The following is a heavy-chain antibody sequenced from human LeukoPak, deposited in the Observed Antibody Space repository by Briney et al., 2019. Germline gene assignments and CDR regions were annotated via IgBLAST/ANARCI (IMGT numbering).Heavy chain of an antibody. Sequence: GGSLRLSCAASGFTFDDYAMHWVRQAPGKGLEWVSGISWNRGSIGYADSVKGRFTLSRDNAKNSLYLQMNSLRAEDTALYYCARGGLYYYYGMDVWGQGTTVTVS. CDR2: ISWNRGSI. CDR1: GFTFDDYA. CDR3: ARGGLYYYYGMDV. D-gene: IGHD3-16*01. V-gene: IGHV3-9*01. J-gene: IGHJ6*02.